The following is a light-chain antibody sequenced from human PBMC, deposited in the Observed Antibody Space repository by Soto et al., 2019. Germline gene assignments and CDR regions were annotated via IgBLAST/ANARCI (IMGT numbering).Light chain of an antibody. Sequence: QSVLTQPASVSGSPGQSITISCTGTSNYNLVSWYQQHPGKAPKLVIYEVSERPSGVSNRFSGSKSGNTASLTISGLQAEDEADYYCCSYPGSSILYVFGTGTRSPS. CDR2: EVS. CDR1: SNYNL. V-gene: IGLV2-23*02. CDR3: CSYPGSSILYV. J-gene: IGLJ1*01.